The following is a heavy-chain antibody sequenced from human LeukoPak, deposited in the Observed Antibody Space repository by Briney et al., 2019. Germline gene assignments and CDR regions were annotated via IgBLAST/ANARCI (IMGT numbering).Heavy chain of an antibody. Sequence: PGGSLRLSCAASGFTFSSYWMYWVRQAPGKGLEWVSRINDDGGNTSYADSVKGRFTISRDNTKNTLYLQMNSLRAEDTAVYYCATILAGGSRMFDYWGQGTLVTVSS. CDR2: INDDGGNT. J-gene: IGHJ4*02. V-gene: IGHV3-74*01. D-gene: IGHD6-13*01. CDR1: GFTFSSYW. CDR3: ATILAGGSRMFDY.